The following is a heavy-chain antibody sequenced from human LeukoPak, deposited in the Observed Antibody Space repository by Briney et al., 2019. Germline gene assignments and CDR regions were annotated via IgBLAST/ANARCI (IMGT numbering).Heavy chain of an antibody. V-gene: IGHV4-59*01. Sequence: SETLSLTCTVSGGSISSYYRSWIRQPPGKGLEWIGYIYYSGSTNYNPSLKSRVTISVDTSKNQFSLKLSSVTAADTAVYYCASQSSGYYLGWFDPWGQGTLVTVSS. CDR3: ASQSSGYYLGWFDP. CDR2: IYYSGST. J-gene: IGHJ5*02. D-gene: IGHD3-22*01. CDR1: GGSISSYY.